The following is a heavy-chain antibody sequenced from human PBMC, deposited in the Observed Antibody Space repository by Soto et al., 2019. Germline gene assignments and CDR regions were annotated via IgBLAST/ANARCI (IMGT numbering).Heavy chain of an antibody. V-gene: IGHV3-64D*06. D-gene: IGHD3-16*01. CDR1: GFTFSPFW. CDR3: VMGYYFDY. CDR2: ISSDGGTP. Sequence: GGSLRLSCAASGFTFSPFWMHWVRQAPGKGLEYVSTISSDGGTPYYADSVRGRFTISRDNSKNTLYLQMSSLRPEDTAVYYCVMGYYFDYWGQGTLVTVSS. J-gene: IGHJ4*02.